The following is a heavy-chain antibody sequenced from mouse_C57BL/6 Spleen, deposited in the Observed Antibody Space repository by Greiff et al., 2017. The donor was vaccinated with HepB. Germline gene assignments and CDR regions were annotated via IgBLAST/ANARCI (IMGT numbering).Heavy chain of an antibody. V-gene: IGHV5-6*01. CDR3: ARQEARSYYFDY. D-gene: IGHD3-2*02. CDR2: ISSGGSYT. CDR1: GFTFSSYG. Sequence: EVQRVESGGDLVKPGGSLKLSCAASGFTFSSYGMSWVRQTPDKRLEWVATISSGGSYTYYPDSVKGRFTISRDNAKNTLYLQMSSLKSEDTAMYYCARQEARSYYFDYWGQGTTLTVSS. J-gene: IGHJ2*01.